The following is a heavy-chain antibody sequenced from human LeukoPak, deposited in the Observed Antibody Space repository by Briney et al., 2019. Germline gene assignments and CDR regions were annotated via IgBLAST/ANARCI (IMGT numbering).Heavy chain of an antibody. J-gene: IGHJ4*02. D-gene: IGHD1-7*01. CDR2: INPNNGVT. Sequence: GASVKVSCKASGYTFTGFFIHWVRQAPGQGLEWMGWINPNNGVTNYTQKFQGRVTMTRDTSISTAYMEVSRLRSDDTAVYYCATSISGTTINYWGQETLVTVSS. CDR1: GYTFTGFF. V-gene: IGHV1-2*02. CDR3: ATSISGTTINY.